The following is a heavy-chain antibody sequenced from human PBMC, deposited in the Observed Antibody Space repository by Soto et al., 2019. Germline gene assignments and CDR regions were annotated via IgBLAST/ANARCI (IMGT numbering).Heavy chain of an antibody. V-gene: IGHV3-30*18. Sequence: GGSLRLSCAASGFTFSSYGMHWVRQAPGKGLEWVAVISYDGSNKYYADSVKGRFTISRDNSKNTLYLQMNSLRAEDTAVYYCAKDSNRYCISTSCYQFDYWGQGTLVTVSS. D-gene: IGHD2-2*01. J-gene: IGHJ4*02. CDR3: AKDSNRYCISTSCYQFDY. CDR1: GFTFSSYG. CDR2: ISYDGSNK.